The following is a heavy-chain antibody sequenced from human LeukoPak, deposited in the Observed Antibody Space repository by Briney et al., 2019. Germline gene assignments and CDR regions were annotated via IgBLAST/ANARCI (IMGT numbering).Heavy chain of an antibody. CDR2: IYYSGST. Sequence: PSETLSLTCTVSGGSINSGAHFWSWIRQHPGKGLEWIGYIYYSGSTHYNPSLKSRISMSVDAPKNQFSLKLTSVTAADTAVYYCARDGGGYTYGGDYYYYMDVWGKGTTVTVSS. V-gene: IGHV4-31*03. D-gene: IGHD5-18*01. J-gene: IGHJ6*03. CDR3: ARDGGGYTYGGDYYYYMDV. CDR1: GGSINSGAHF.